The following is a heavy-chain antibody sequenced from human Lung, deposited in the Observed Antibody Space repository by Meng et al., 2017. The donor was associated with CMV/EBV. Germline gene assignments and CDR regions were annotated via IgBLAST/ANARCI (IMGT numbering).Heavy chain of an antibody. CDR3: ARDATHDLASFDAFDL. D-gene: IGHD1-1*01. Sequence: GGSXRLXXAASGFTFSRYSLNWVRQAPGKGLECLSYISSESRTTHYADSVKGRFTISRDSAQNSLYLEMNSLRAEDTAVYYCARDATHDLASFDAFDLWGQGTXVTVSS. CDR1: GFTFSRYS. V-gene: IGHV3-48*04. CDR2: ISSESRTT. J-gene: IGHJ3*01.